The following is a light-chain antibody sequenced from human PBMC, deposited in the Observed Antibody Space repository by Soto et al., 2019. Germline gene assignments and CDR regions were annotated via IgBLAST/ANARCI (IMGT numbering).Light chain of an antibody. Sequence: DIQMTQSPSAMSASVGDRVTITCRASQGIDNYLAWFQQKPGKVPQRLIYAASTLQSGVPSRFSGSGSGTEFTLTISSLQPEDFTTYSCLQHRSYSLTFGGGTTVEIK. CDR2: AAS. V-gene: IGKV1-17*03. CDR1: QGIDNY. CDR3: LQHRSYSLT. J-gene: IGKJ4*01.